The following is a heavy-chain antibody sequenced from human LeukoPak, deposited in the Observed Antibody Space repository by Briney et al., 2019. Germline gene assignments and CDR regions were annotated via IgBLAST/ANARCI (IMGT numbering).Heavy chain of an antibody. CDR1: GFTFSSYG. Sequence: GGSLRLSCAAPGFTFSSYGMHWVRQAPGKGLEWVAVISYDGSNKYYADSVKGRFTISRDNSKNTLYLQMNSLRAEDTAGYYCAQEGGGSTWDIVVVVAATPVYYFDYWGQGTLVTVSS. CDR2: ISYDGSNK. D-gene: IGHD2-15*01. CDR3: AQEGGGSTWDIVVVVAATPVYYFDY. V-gene: IGHV3-30*18. J-gene: IGHJ4*02.